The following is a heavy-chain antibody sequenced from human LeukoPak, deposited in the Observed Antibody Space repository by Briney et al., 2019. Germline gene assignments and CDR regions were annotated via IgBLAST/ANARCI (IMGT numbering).Heavy chain of an antibody. CDR2: ISWKSGSI. V-gene: IGHV3-9*01. D-gene: IGHD2-21*01. J-gene: IGHJ5*02. CDR3: AKGNRGGGDWDWFDP. CDR1: GFTFDDYA. Sequence: PGRSLRLSCAASGFTFDDYAMHWVRQAPGKGLEWVSGISWKSGSIGYADSVKGRFTISRDNAKNSLYLQMNSLRAEDTALYYCAKGNRGGGDWDWFDPWGQGTLVTVSS.